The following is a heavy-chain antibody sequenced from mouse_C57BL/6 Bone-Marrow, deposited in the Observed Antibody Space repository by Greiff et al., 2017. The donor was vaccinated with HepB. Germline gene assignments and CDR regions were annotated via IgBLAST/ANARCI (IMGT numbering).Heavy chain of an antibody. D-gene: IGHD2-3*01. Sequence: EVQGVESGGGLVKPGGSLKLSCAASGFTFSSYAMSWVRQTPEKRLEWVATISDGGSYTYYPDNVKGRFTISRDNAKNNLYLQMSHLKSEDTAMYYCARDEMGVYYFDYWGQGTTLTVSS. CDR2: ISDGGSYT. CDR1: GFTFSSYA. V-gene: IGHV5-4*01. J-gene: IGHJ2*01. CDR3: ARDEMGVYYFDY.